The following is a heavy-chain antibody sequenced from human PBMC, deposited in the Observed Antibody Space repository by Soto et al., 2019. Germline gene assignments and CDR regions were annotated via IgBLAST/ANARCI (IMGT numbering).Heavy chain of an antibody. CDR2: INGDGTDT. V-gene: IGHV3-74*03. Sequence: GSLRLSCAASGFTFSMYWMHWVRQAPGKGLLWVSRINGDGTDTTYADSVKGRFTISRDNAKNTVYLQMNGLRAEDTAVYYCAREVGRGSGSYYLDYWGQETLVTVSS. J-gene: IGHJ4*02. D-gene: IGHD3-16*01. CDR1: GFTFSMYW. CDR3: AREVGRGSGSYYLDY.